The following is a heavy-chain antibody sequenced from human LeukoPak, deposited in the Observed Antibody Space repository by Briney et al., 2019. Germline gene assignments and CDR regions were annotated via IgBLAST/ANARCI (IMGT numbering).Heavy chain of an antibody. J-gene: IGHJ5*02. V-gene: IGHV1-69-2*01. CDR3: ALRRRLERPPYTFDP. D-gene: IGHD1-1*01. CDR1: GYTISDYF. CDR2: VDPEDGEA. Sequence: ASVKVSCNVSGYTISDYFMHWLQQAPEKGLEWMAFVDPEDGEAVIAARFQDRVTVTADRSADTVYMELRGLTSADTAMYFCALRRRLERPPYTFDPWGQGTLVTVSS.